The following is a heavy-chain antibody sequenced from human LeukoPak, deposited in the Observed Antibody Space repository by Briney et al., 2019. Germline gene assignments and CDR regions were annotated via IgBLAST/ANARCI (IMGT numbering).Heavy chain of an antibody. CDR1: GGSISSYY. D-gene: IGHD3-10*01. CDR2: IYYSGST. CDR3: ARDRRSRVRGVITYYYYGMDV. Sequence: PSETLSLTCTVSGGSISSYYWSWIRQPPGKGLVWIGYIYYSGSTNYNPSLKSRVTISVDTSKNQFSLKLSSVTAADTAVYYCARDRRSRVRGVITYYYYGMDVWGQGTTVTVSS. J-gene: IGHJ6*02. V-gene: IGHV4-59*01.